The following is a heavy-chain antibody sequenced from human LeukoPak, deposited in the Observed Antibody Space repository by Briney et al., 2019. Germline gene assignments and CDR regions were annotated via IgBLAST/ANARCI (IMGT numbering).Heavy chain of an antibody. J-gene: IGHJ6*02. Sequence: PGGSLRLSCAASGFTFRSYAMSWVRQAPGKGLEWVSAISGSGGSTYYADSVKGRFTISRDNSKNTLYLQMNSLSAEDTAVYYCCGSTYYYYYGMDVWGQGTTVTVSS. D-gene: IGHD2-2*01. V-gene: IGHV3-23*01. CDR2: ISGSGGST. CDR3: CGSTYYYYYGMDV. CDR1: GFTFRSYA.